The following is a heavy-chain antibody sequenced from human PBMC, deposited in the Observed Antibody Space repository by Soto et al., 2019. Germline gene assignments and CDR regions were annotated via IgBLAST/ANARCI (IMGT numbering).Heavy chain of an antibody. V-gene: IGHV4-59*01. CDR2: IYYSGCT. Sequence: QVQLQESGPGLVKPSETLSLTCTVSGGSISSYYWSWIRQPPGKGLEWVGYIYYSGCTNYNPFLKSRVTISVDTSKNQFPLKPSSVTSADTAVYYCAKDPRHGYFELWGRGTLVTVAS. CDR3: AKDPRHGYFEL. CDR1: GGSISSYY. J-gene: IGHJ2*01.